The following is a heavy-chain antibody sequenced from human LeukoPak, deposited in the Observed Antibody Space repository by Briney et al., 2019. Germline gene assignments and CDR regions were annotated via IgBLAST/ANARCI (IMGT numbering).Heavy chain of an antibody. CDR3: AKVHSLYYGSGSYLDY. CDR1: GYTFTSYA. V-gene: IGHV1-3*01. CDR2: INAGNGNT. J-gene: IGHJ4*02. Sequence: GASVKVSCKASGYTFTSYAMHWVRQAPGQRLEWMGWINAGNGNTKYSQKFQGRVTITRDTSASTAYMELSSLRSEDTAVYYCAKVHSLYYGSGSYLDYWGQGTLVTVSS. D-gene: IGHD3-10*01.